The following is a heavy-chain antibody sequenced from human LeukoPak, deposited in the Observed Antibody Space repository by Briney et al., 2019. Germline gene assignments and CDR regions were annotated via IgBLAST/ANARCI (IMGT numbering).Heavy chain of an antibody. V-gene: IGHV3-9*01. Sequence: GGSLRLSCAASGFTFDDYAMHWVRQAPGKGLEWVSGISWNSGSIGYADSVKGRFTISRDNSKNTLYLQMNSLRAEDTAVYYCAKEGYYDILTGYQAYYFDYWGQGTLVTVSS. CDR1: GFTFDDYA. J-gene: IGHJ4*02. D-gene: IGHD3-9*01. CDR2: ISWNSGSI. CDR3: AKEGYYDILTGYQAYYFDY.